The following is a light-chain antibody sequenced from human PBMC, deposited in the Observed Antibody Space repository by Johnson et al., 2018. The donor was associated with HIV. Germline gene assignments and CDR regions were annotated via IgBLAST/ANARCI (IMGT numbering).Light chain of an antibody. CDR2: ENN. CDR3: GTCDNGLSGYV. CDR1: SSNIGNNY. J-gene: IGLJ1*01. V-gene: IGLV1-51*02. Sequence: QAVLTQPPSVSAAPGQKVTISCSGSSSNIGNNYVSWYQQLPGTAPKLLIYENNKRPSGIADRFSGSKSGTSATLGITGLQTGDEADYYCGTCDNGLSGYVFGSGTKVTVL.